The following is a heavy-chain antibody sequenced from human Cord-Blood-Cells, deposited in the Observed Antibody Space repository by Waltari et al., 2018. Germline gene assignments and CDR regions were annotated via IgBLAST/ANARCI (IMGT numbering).Heavy chain of an antibody. J-gene: IGHJ3*02. CDR1: GFTFSSYA. D-gene: IGHD6-13*01. Sequence: QVQLVESGGGVVQPGRSLRLSCAASGFTFSSYAMHWARQAPGKGMEWVAVISYDGSNKYYADSVKGRFTISRDNSKNTLYPQMNSLRAEDTAVYYCAREGRAADAFDIWGQGTMVTVSS. CDR3: AREGRAADAFDI. CDR2: ISYDGSNK. V-gene: IGHV3-30*04.